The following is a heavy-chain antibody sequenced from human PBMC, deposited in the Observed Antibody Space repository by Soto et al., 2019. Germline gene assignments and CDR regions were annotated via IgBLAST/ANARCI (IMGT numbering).Heavy chain of an antibody. D-gene: IGHD3-3*01. V-gene: IGHV4-34*01. Sequence: LSLTCAVYGGSFSGYYWSWIRQPPGKGLEWIGEINHSGSTNYNPSLKSRVTISVDTSKNQFSLKLSSVTAADTAVYYCARAGRYYDFWSGYYKPEYYFDYWGQGTLVTVSS. CDR2: INHSGST. J-gene: IGHJ4*02. CDR3: ARAGRYYDFWSGYYKPEYYFDY. CDR1: GGSFSGYY.